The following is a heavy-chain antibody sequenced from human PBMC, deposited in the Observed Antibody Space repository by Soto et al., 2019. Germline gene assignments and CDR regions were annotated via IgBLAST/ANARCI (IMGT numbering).Heavy chain of an antibody. Sequence: GGSLRLSCAASGFTVSSNYMSWVRQAPGKGLEWVSVIYSDGSTYYAGSVRGRFTISRDNSKNTLYLQMNSLRAEDTAVYYCARDPRDSGGWQYYFDHGGRGPLVTVSS. J-gene: IGHJ4*02. V-gene: IGHV3-53*01. CDR1: GFTVSSNY. CDR2: IYSDGST. CDR3: ARDPRDSGGWQYYFDH. D-gene: IGHD2-15*01.